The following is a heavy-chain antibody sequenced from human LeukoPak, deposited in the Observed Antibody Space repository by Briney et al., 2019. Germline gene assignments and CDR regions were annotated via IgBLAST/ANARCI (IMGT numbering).Heavy chain of an antibody. CDR3: ARVGVRSTPSSQGVDYYYYGMDI. Sequence: ASVKVSCTASGYSFTTYAMNWMRQAPGQGLEWMGLINTNTENPTYAQGFTGRIVFSLDTSVSTAYLQISSLRAEDTAVYYCARVGVRSTPSSQGVDYYYYGMDIWGQGTTVTVSS. D-gene: IGHD2-2*01. CDR1: GYSFTTYA. J-gene: IGHJ6*02. CDR2: INTNTENP. V-gene: IGHV7-4-1*02.